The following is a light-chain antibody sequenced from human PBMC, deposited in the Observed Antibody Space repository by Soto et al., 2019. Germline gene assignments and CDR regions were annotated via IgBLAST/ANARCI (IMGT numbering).Light chain of an antibody. CDR1: QNIRSR. CDR2: AAS. J-gene: IGKJ5*01. CDR3: QQTGTTPIT. V-gene: IGKV1-39*01. Sequence: DFQMTQSPSTLSASVGDRVTITCRASQNIRSRLAWFQQKPGKAPKLLIYAASSLQSGVPSRFSGSGSGTDFTLTISSLEPEDFATYFCQQTGTTPITFGQGTRVEIK.